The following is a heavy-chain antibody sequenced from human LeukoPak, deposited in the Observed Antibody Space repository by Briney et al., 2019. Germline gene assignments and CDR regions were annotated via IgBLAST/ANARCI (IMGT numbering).Heavy chain of an antibody. D-gene: IGHD6-19*01. Sequence: RGSLRLSCAASGFTFSSYWMSWVRQAPGKGLEWVANIKQDGSEKYYVDSVKGRFTISRDNAKNSLYLQMNSLRAEDTAVYYCARHFGGLGSDEKKKDSSAWYLPGSGYYYYMDVWGAGTTVTVSS. V-gene: IGHV3-7*01. CDR2: IKQDGSEK. CDR3: ARHFGGLGSDEKKKDSSAWYLPGSGYYYYMDV. J-gene: IGHJ6*03. CDR1: GFTFSSYW.